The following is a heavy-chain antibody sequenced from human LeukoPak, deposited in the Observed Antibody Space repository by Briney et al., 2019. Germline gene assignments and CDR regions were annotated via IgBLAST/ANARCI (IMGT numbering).Heavy chain of an antibody. J-gene: IGHJ5*02. V-gene: IGHV3-7*01. Sequence: SGGSLRLSCAASGFTFSDYWMSWLRQAPGKGLEWVANIKQDGSEKYYVDSVKGRFTISRDNAKNSLYLQMNSLRAEDTAVYYCARVKATWFDPWGQGTLVTVSS. CDR1: GFTFSDYW. CDR2: IKQDGSEK. CDR3: ARVKATWFDP.